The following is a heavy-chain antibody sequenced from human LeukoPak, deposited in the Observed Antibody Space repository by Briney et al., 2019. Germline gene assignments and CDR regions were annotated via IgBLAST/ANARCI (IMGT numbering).Heavy chain of an antibody. CDR1: AFTFSDYS. V-gene: IGHV3-48*01. J-gene: IGHJ4*02. D-gene: IGHD1-26*01. Sequence: PGRSLRLSCASSAFTFSDYSMNWVRQARGKGLEWSSYISGRSSTIYYADSVRGRFTTSRENAKNSMYLQMNSLRAEDTAVYYCARDRLTSGSYFFDYWGQGTLVTVSS. CDR2: ISGRSSTI. CDR3: ARDRLTSGSYFFDY.